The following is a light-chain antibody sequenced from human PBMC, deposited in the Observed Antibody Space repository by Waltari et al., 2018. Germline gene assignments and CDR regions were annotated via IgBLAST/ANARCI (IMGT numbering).Light chain of an antibody. J-gene: IGLJ3*02. CDR1: SRDVGSYNP. Sequence: QSALTQPASVSGSPGQSITIPCTGTSRDVGSYNPVSWYQDHPGQGPKVIIYDVSDRPSGVSARFSGSKSGNTASLTISGLQAEDEADYYCSSQSSNNVVLFGGGTKVTVL. V-gene: IGLV2-14*03. CDR3: SSQSSNNVVL. CDR2: DVS.